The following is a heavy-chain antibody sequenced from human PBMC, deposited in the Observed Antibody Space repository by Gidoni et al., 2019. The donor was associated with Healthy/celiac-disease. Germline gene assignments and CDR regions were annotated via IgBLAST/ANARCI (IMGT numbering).Heavy chain of an antibody. D-gene: IGHD6-13*01. V-gene: IGHV2-5*02. CDR1: GVSLSTRGVG. CDR2: ISWDDDK. CDR3: AHIAPRWYSNPTDAFDI. Sequence: QITLKESGHTLVKPTQTLTLTCTFAGVSLSTRGVGVGWIRQPPGKALEWLALISWDDDKRYSPSLKSRLTITKDTSQNQVVLTMTNMDPVDTATYSCAHIAPRWYSNPTDAFDIWGQGTMVTVSS. J-gene: IGHJ3*02.